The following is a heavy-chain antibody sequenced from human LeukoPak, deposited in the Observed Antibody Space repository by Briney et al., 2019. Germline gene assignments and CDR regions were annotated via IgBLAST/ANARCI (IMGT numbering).Heavy chain of an antibody. CDR2: IYSGGST. D-gene: IGHD6-19*01. CDR1: GFTVSSNY. V-gene: IGHV3-66*01. Sequence: GGSLRLSCAASGFTVSSNYMSWVRQAPGKGLEWVSVIYSGGSTYYADSVKGRFTISRDNSKNTLYLQMNSLRAEDTAVYCCAREVIAVAGDAFDIWGQGTMVTVSS. CDR3: AREVIAVAGDAFDI. J-gene: IGHJ3*02.